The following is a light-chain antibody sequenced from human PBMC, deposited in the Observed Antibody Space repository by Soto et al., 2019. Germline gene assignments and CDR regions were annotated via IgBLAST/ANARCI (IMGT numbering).Light chain of an antibody. J-gene: IGLJ2*01. CDR2: DVN. CDR1: SSDVGSYDL. CDR3: CSYAGRTTYI. Sequence: QSALTQPASVSGSPGQSITMSCTGTSSDVGSYDLVSWYQQNPGKAPKLMIYDVNTRPSGISNRFSGSKSGNTASLTISGLQAEREADYYCCSYAGRTTYIFGGGTKLTVL. V-gene: IGLV2-23*02.